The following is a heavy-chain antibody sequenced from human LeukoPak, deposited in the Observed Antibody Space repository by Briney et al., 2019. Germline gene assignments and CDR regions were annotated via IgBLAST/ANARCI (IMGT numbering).Heavy chain of an antibody. Sequence: SETLSLTCTVSGGSISSGDYYWSWIRQPPGKGLEWIGYIYYSGSTYYNPSLKSRVTISVDTSKNQFSLKLSSVTAADTAVYYCAKGIRRYPEPSSWSCFDYWGQGTLVTVSS. CDR3: AKGIRRYPEPSSWSCFDY. J-gene: IGHJ4*02. V-gene: IGHV4-30-4*08. D-gene: IGHD6-13*01. CDR2: IYYSGST. CDR1: GGSISSGDYY.